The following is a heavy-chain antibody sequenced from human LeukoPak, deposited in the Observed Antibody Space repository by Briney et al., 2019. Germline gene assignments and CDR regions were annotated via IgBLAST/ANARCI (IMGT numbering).Heavy chain of an antibody. CDR3: ARGSIAARSYYYYMDV. Sequence: ASVKVSCKASGGTFSSYAISWVRQAPGQGLEWMGGIIPIFGTANYAQKFQGRVTITTDESTSTAYMELSSLRSGDTAVYYCARGSIAARSYYYYMDVWGKGTTVTVSS. CDR2: IIPIFGTA. CDR1: GGTFSSYA. V-gene: IGHV1-69*05. J-gene: IGHJ6*03. D-gene: IGHD6-6*01.